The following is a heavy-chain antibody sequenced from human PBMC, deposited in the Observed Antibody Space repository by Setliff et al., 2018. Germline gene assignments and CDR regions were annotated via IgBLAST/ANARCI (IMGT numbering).Heavy chain of an antibody. V-gene: IGHV4-59*01. J-gene: IGHJ4*02. CDR2: IYYSGST. D-gene: IGHD6-19*01. Sequence: SETLSLTCTVSGGSISSYYWSWIRQPPGKGLEWIGYIYYSGSTNYNPSLKSRVTVSVDTSKNQFSLKLSSVTAADTAVYYCARGAVAGTDYWGQGTLVTVSS. CDR3: ARGAVAGTDY. CDR1: GGSISSYY.